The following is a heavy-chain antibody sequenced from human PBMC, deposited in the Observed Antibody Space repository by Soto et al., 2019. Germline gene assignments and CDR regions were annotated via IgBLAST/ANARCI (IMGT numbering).Heavy chain of an antibody. V-gene: IGHV3-23*01. J-gene: IGHJ4*02. CDR2: ISGSGGST. D-gene: IGHD3-3*01. CDR3: AKDLLWRGDDRTVKRNYFDY. CDR1: GFTFSSYA. Sequence: GGSLRLSCAASGFTFSSYAMSWVRQAPGKGLEWVSAISGSGGSTYYADSVKGRFTISRDNSKNTLYLQMNSLRAEDTAVYYCAKDLLWRGDDRTVKRNYFDYWGQGTMVTVSS.